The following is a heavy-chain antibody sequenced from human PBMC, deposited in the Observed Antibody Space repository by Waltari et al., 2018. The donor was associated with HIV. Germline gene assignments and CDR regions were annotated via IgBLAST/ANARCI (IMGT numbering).Heavy chain of an antibody. CDR2: ISGSGGST. CDR3: AKDDSTGSSGYYPFHY. D-gene: IGHD3-22*01. J-gene: IGHJ4*02. Sequence: EVQLVESGGGLVQPGGSRRLSWAASGFPFTNYAMNWVRQAPGKGLGWVSAISGSGGSTYYADSVKGRFTISRDNSKNTLYLQMNSLRAEDTALYYCAKDDSTGSSGYYPFHYWGQGTLITVSS. V-gene: IGHV3-23*04. CDR1: GFPFTNYA.